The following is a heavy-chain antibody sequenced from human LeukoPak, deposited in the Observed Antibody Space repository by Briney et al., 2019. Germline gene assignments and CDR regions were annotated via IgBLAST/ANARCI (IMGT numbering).Heavy chain of an antibody. Sequence: SETLSLTCAVYGGSFSGYYWSWIRQPPGKGLEWIGEINHSGSTNYNPPLKSRVTISVDTSKNQFSLKLSSVTAADTAVYYCARGPTLRITMVRGVLSFDYWGQGTLVTVSS. V-gene: IGHV4-34*01. CDR2: INHSGST. D-gene: IGHD3-10*01. CDR1: GGSFSGYY. CDR3: ARGPTLRITMVRGVLSFDY. J-gene: IGHJ4*02.